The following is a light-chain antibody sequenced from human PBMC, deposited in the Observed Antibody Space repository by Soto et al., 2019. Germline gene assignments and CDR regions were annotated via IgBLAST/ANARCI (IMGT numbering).Light chain of an antibody. J-gene: IGLJ1*01. CDR3: SSYTSSSVYV. CDR2: EVS. V-gene: IGLV2-14*01. CDR1: SSDVGGYKF. Sequence: QSALTQPASVSGSPGQSITISCTGTSSDVGGYKFFSWYQQHPGKAPKLMIYEVSNRPSGVSNRFSGSKSGNTASLTISGLQAEDEADYYCSSYTSSSVYVFGPGTKLTVL.